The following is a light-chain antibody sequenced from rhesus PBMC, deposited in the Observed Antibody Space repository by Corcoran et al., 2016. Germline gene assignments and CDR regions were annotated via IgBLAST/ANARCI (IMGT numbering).Light chain of an antibody. CDR2: WET. J-gene: IGKJ4*01. Sequence: DIVMTQSPDSLAVSLGERVTFNCKSSQSLLYGSDKKNYLAWYQQRTGQAPTLLIYWETIRESGVPTRFNGSGAGTDFTLTIRGLQAEDVAVYYCQQYSRSPLTFGGGTKVEI. V-gene: IGKV4-1*01. CDR3: QQYSRSPLT. CDR1: QSLLYGSDKKNY.